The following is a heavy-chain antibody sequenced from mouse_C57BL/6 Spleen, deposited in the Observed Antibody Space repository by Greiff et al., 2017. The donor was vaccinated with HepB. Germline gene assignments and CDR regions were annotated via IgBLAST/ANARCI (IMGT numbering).Heavy chain of an antibody. CDR1: GFTFSDYG. J-gene: IGHJ4*01. V-gene: IGHV5-17*01. CDR2: ISSGSSTI. CDR3: ARGGGYDRGYAMDY. D-gene: IGHD2-2*01. Sequence: DVMLVESGGGLVKPGGSLKLSCAASGFTFSDYGMHWVRQAPEKGLEWVAYISSGSSTIYYADTVKGRFTISRDNAKNTLFLQMTSLRSEDTAMYYCARGGGYDRGYAMDYWGQGTSVTVSS.